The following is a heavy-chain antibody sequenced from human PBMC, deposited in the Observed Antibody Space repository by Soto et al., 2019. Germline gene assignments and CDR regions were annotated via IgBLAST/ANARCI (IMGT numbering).Heavy chain of an antibody. CDR1: GFTVSSNY. D-gene: IGHD6-19*01. Sequence: GGSLRLSCAASGFTVSSNYMSWVRQAPGKGLEWVSVIYSGGSTYYADSVKGRFTISRDNSKNTLYLQMNSLRAEDTAVYYCARSRSSGWYLVGYGMDVWSQGTTVTVSS. V-gene: IGHV3-53*01. J-gene: IGHJ6*02. CDR2: IYSGGST. CDR3: ARSRSSGWYLVGYGMDV.